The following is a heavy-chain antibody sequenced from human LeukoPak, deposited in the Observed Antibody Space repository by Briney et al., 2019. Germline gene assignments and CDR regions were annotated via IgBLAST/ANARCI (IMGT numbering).Heavy chain of an antibody. J-gene: IGHJ5*02. D-gene: IGHD5/OR15-5a*01. CDR1: GVSISSGGYY. V-gene: IGHV4-31*03. CDR3: ARLIGLPLYWFDP. CDR2: IYYSGST. Sequence: KTSETLSLTCTVSGVSISSGGYYWSWLRQHPGKGLEWIGYIYYSGSTYYNPSLKSRVTISVDTSKNQFSLKLSSVTAADTAVYYCARLIGLPLYWFDPWGQGTLVTVSS.